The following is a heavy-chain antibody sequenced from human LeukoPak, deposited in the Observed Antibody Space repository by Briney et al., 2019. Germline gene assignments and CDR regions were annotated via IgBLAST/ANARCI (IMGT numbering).Heavy chain of an antibody. CDR3: ARDKSASSSGYYGAFDY. Sequence: GGSLRLSCAASGFTFSSYAMSWVRQAPGKGLEWVSAISGSGGSTYYADSVKGRFTISRDNSKNTLYLQMNSLRAEDTAVYYCARDKSASSSGYYGAFDYWGQGTLVTVSS. CDR2: ISGSGGST. J-gene: IGHJ4*02. D-gene: IGHD3-22*01. CDR1: GFTFSSYA. V-gene: IGHV3-23*01.